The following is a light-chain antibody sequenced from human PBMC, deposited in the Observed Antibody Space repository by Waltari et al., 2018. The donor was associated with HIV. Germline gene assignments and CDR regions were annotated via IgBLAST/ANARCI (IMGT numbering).Light chain of an antibody. CDR1: RSDVGGSNY. V-gene: IGLV2-14*01. CDR2: EVS. CDR3: SSYTSSSVL. Sequence: QSALTQPASVSGSPGQSITLSCPGTRSDVGGSNYVSWYQQHPGKAPKLMIYEVSNRPSGVSNRFSGSKSGNTASLTISGLQAEDEADYYCSSYTSSSVLFGGGTKVTVL. J-gene: IGLJ2*01.